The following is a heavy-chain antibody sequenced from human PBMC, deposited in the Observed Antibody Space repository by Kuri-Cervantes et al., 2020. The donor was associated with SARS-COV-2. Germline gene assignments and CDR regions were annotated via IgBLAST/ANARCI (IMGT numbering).Heavy chain of an antibody. CDR3: AKARPSGGY. CDR2: ISDSGINT. V-gene: IGHV3-23*01. J-gene: IGHJ4*02. D-gene: IGHD4-23*01. CDR1: GFTFSAYA. Sequence: GESLKISCAASGFTFSAYAMRWVRQAPGRGLEWVSGISDSGINTYYPDSVRGRFTISRDNSKNMLYLQMHSLRVEDTAVYYCAKARPSGGYWGQGTLDTVSS.